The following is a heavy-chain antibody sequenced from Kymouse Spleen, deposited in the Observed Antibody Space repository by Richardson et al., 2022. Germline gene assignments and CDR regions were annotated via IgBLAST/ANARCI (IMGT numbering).Heavy chain of an antibody. D-gene: IGHD2-2*02. J-gene: IGHJ3*02. Sequence: QVQLVQSGAEVKKPGASVKVSCKASGYTFTGYYMHWVRQAPGQGLEWMGWINPNSGGTNYAQKFQGWVTMTRDTSISTAYMELSRLRSDDTAVYYCARERGVLGYCSSTSCPHAFDIWGQGTMVTVSS. CDR2: INPNSGGT. V-gene: IGHV1-2*04. CDR1: GYTFTGYY. CDR3: ARERGVLGYCSSTSCPHAFDI.